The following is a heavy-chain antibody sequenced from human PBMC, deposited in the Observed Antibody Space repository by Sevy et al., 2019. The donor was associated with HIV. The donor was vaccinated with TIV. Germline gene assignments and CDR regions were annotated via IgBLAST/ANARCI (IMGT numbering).Heavy chain of an antibody. CDR3: ARSVDY. V-gene: IGHV3-7*01. J-gene: IGHJ4*02. CDR2: VNLDGSGK. Sequence: GGPLRLSCAASGFSFSSYWMTWFRQAPGKELEWVANVNLDGSGKYYVDSVKGRFTISRDNARNSLSLQMNSLRAEDTAVYYCARSVDYWGQGTLVTVSS. CDR1: GFSFSSYW.